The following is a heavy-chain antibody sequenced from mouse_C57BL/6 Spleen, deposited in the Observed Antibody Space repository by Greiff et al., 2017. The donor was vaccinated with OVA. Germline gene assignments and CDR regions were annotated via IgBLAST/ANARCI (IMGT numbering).Heavy chain of an antibody. V-gene: IGHV6-6*01. Sequence: EVKLEESGGGLVQPGGSMKLSCAASGFTFSDAWMDWVRQSPEKGLEWVAEIRNKANNHATYYAESVKGRFTISRDDSKSSVYLQMNSLRAEDTGIYYCTRSIYYDYDNYAMDYWGQGTSVTVSS. CDR1: GFTFSDAW. D-gene: IGHD2-4*01. CDR3: TRSIYYDYDNYAMDY. CDR2: IRNKANNHAT. J-gene: IGHJ4*01.